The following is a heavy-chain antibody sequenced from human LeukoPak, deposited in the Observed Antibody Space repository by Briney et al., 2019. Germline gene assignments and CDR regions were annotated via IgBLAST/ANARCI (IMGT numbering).Heavy chain of an antibody. J-gene: IGHJ4*02. CDR1: GFIVSNND. Sequence: PGGSLRLSCAASGFIVSNNDISWVRQAPGKGLEWVPFIYSGGKTHYADSVKGRFTISTDNSKNTLYLQMNSLRAEDTAIYYCATHPHLDYWGQGTLVTVSS. CDR3: ATHPHLDY. V-gene: IGHV3-66*01. CDR2: IYSGGKT.